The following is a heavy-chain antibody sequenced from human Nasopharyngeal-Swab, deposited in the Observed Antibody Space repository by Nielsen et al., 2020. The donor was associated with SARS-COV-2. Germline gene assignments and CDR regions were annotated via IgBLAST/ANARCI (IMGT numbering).Heavy chain of an antibody. CDR1: GGSISSSSYY. Sequence: SETLSLTCTVSGGSISSSSYYWGWIRQPPGKGLEWIGGIYYSGSTYYNPSLKSRVTISVDTSKNQFSLKLSSVTAADTAVYYCATQGEGAHFDYWGQGTLVTVSS. D-gene: IGHD3-16*01. J-gene: IGHJ4*02. CDR2: IYYSGST. V-gene: IGHV4-39*01. CDR3: ATQGEGAHFDY.